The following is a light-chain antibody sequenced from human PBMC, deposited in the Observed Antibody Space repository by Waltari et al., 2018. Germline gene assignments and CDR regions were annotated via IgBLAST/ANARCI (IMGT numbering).Light chain of an antibody. J-gene: IGKJ1*01. CDR2: GTS. Sequence: DIVLTQSPGTLYLSPGERTTLFCRASQSVGRTLAWYQPKPGQAPRLLIYGTSSRATDIPDRFSGSESGTDFSLTINRLEPEDFAVYYCQHYVRLPATFGQGTKVEIK. V-gene: IGKV3-20*01. CDR3: QHYVRLPAT. CDR1: QSVGRT.